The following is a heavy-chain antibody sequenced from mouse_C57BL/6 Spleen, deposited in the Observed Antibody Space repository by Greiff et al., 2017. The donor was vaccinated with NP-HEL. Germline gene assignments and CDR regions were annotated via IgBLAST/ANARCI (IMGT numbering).Heavy chain of an antibody. CDR2: INPSNGGT. D-gene: IGHD1-1*01. Sequence: QVQLQQPGTELVKPGASVKLSCKASGYTFTSYWMHWVKQRPGQGLEWIGNINPSNGGTNYNEKFKSKATLTVDKSSSTAYMQLSSLTSEDSAVYYCARSRVYYYGSSPYWYFDVWGTGTTVTVSS. CDR1: GYTFTSYW. J-gene: IGHJ1*03. CDR3: ARSRVYYYGSSPYWYFDV. V-gene: IGHV1-53*01.